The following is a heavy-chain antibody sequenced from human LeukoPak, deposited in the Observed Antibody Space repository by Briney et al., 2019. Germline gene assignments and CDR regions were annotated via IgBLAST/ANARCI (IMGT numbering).Heavy chain of an antibody. CDR3: ARTFGYSGSWYFFDY. CDR1: GGSITSDNW. Sequence: PPETLSLTCAVSGGSITSDNWWSWVRQSPGKGLEWIGEIYHSGGTNYNPSLKGRVTISVDKSNNHFSLRLASVTAADTAVYYCARTFGYSGSWYFFDYWGQGTLVTVSS. D-gene: IGHD6-13*01. V-gene: IGHV4-4*03. CDR2: IYHSGGT. J-gene: IGHJ4*01.